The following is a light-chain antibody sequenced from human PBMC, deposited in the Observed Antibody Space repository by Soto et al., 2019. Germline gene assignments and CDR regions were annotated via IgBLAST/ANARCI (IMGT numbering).Light chain of an antibody. CDR1: QSITSNF. CDR3: QQYGRSPLRYP. J-gene: IGKJ2*01. V-gene: IGKV3-20*01. CDR2: GAS. Sequence: EIVLTQSPGTLSLSPGERATLSCRASQSITSNFLAWYQQKPGQAPRLLIYGASSRATGIPDRFSGSGSERDFTRAIRRLEPEAFAVYFCQQYGRSPLRYPLGQGTKLEIK.